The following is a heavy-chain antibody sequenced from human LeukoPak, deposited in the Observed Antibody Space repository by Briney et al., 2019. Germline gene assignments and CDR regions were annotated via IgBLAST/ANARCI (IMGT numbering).Heavy chain of an antibody. V-gene: IGHV4-34*01. CDR1: GGSFSGYY. CDR3: ARGALPAVVGATRSRYYFDY. D-gene: IGHD1-26*01. CDR2: INHSGST. Sequence: PSETLCLTCAVYGGSFSGYYWSWIRQPPGKGLEWIGEINHSGSTNYNPSLKSRVTISVDTSKNQFSLKLSSVTAADTAVYYCARGALPAVVGATRSRYYFDYWGQGTLVTVSS. J-gene: IGHJ4*02.